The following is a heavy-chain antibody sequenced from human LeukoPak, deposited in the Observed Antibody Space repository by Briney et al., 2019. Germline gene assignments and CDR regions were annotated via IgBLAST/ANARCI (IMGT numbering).Heavy chain of an antibody. Sequence: GGALEISCQGSGYRFTSYWIGWVRPMPGKGLEWMGIIYSGEHDNRYSASFQGQVNISDEKCTSTAYLQWSSLKASDTAMYYCARRSSGWYQDYWGQGTLVTVSS. CDR1: GYRFTSYW. D-gene: IGHD6-19*01. V-gene: IGHV5-51*01. CDR3: ARRSSGWYQDY. J-gene: IGHJ4*02. CDR2: IYSGEHDN.